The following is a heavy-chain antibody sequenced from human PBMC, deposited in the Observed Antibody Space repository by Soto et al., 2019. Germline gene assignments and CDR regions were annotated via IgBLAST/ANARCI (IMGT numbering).Heavy chain of an antibody. D-gene: IGHD6-19*01. Sequence: QVQLVQSGAAVKKPGAAVKVSCKTSGYTFTSYDINWVRQAPGQGLEWMGWINTNSGITGYSQKFQDRVSLTMDPSMNTAYMELRSLTSADTAVYFCARARHATGWTPRDFWGQGTPLAVSS. CDR3: ARARHATGWTPRDF. CDR2: INTNSGIT. CDR1: GYTFTSYD. V-gene: IGHV1-8*01. J-gene: IGHJ4*02.